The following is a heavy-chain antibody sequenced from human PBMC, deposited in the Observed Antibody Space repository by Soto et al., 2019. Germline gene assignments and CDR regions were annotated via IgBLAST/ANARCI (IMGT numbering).Heavy chain of an antibody. J-gene: IGHJ4*02. D-gene: IGHD5-18*01. Sequence: QVQLVQSGAEVKKPGASVKVSCKASGYTFTSYGISWVRQAPGQGLEWMGWISAYNGNTNYAQKLQGRVTMTTDTSTSTAARELRSRRADDTAVYFWARGGIQIGAPHHGDYWGQGTLVTVSS. CDR2: ISAYNGNT. V-gene: IGHV1-18*04. CDR3: ARGGIQIGAPHHGDY. CDR1: GYTFTSYG.